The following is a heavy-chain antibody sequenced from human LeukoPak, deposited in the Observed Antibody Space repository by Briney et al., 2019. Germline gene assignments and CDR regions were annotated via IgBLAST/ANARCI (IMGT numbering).Heavy chain of an antibody. J-gene: IGHJ4*02. Sequence: PGGSLRLSCAASGFTFSSYEMNWVRQAPGKGLEWVSSITSSNNYIYYGDSVKGRFTISRDNAKNSLYLQMNSLRAEDTAVYYCAGLTVAGKVSDYWGQGTLVTVSS. CDR2: ITSSNNYI. CDR1: GFTFSSYE. V-gene: IGHV3-21*01. D-gene: IGHD6-19*01. CDR3: AGLTVAGKVSDY.